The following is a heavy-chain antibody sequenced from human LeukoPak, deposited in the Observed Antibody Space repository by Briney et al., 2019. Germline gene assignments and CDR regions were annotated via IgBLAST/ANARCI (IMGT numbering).Heavy chain of an antibody. Sequence: ASVKVSCKASRYTFTSYGISWVRQAPGQELEWMGWISAYNGNTNYAQKLQGRVTMTTDASTRTAYIALRSLRSDDTAVYYCARVNDYDGPGFIDYWGQGTLVTVSS. J-gene: IGHJ4*02. V-gene: IGHV1-18*01. CDR3: ARVNDYDGPGFIDY. D-gene: IGHD4-17*01. CDR2: ISAYNGNT. CDR1: RYTFTSYG.